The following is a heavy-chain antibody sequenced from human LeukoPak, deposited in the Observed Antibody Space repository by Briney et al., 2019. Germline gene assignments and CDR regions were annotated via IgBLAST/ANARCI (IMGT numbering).Heavy chain of an antibody. CDR1: GFTFSSYS. D-gene: IGHD4/OR15-4a*01. CDR3: ARRAGAYSHPYDY. V-gene: IGHV3-48*01. CDR2: ISSSSSSTT. J-gene: IGHJ4*02. Sequence: GGSLRLSCAASGFTFSSYSMNWVRQAPGKGLEWVSYISSSSSSTTYYADSVKGRFTISRDNSKNTLYLQMNSLRAEDTAVYYCARRAGAYSHPYDYWGQGTLVTVSS.